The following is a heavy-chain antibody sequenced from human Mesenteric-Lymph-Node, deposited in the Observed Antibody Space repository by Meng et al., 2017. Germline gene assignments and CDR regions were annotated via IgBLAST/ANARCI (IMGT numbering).Heavy chain of an antibody. CDR1: GGTFSSYA. J-gene: IGHJ4*02. V-gene: IGHV1-69*04. CDR2: IIPILGIA. D-gene: IGHD3-10*01. CDR3: ASGLMGSGSYPRDY. Sequence: SVKVSCKASGGTFSSYAISWVRQAPGQGLEWMGRIIPILGIANYAQKFQGRVTITADKSTSTAYMELSSLRSEDTAVYYCASGLMGSGSYPRDYWGQGTLVTVSS.